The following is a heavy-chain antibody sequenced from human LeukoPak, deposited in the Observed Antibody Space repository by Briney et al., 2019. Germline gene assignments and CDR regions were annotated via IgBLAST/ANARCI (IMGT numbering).Heavy chain of an antibody. CDR2: ISPTGAST. V-gene: IGHV3-21*01. CDR3: GRDFVGESDSGGP. CDR1: GFTFGSYT. D-gene: IGHD3-10*01. J-gene: IGHJ5*02. Sequence: GGSLRLSCAGSGFTFGSYTMNWVRQAPGKGLEWVSSISPTGASTWNADSVEGRFTISRDKAKNSLYVQMNSLRAEDTAIYFCGRDFVGESDSGGPWGQGVLITVSS.